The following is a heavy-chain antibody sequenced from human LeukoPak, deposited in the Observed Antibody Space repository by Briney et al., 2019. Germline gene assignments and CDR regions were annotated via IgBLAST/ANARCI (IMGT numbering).Heavy chain of an antibody. CDR2: INQDGRER. CDR1: GFTFSSYW. Sequence: GRSLRLSCAASGFTFSSYWMSWVRQAPGKGREWVTNINQDGRERYYVDSVKGRFTISSDNTKNSLYWQMNSLRAEDCAAYYCARDSQSVPCSTSCSFFDGWGQGTLVTVSS. CDR3: ARDSQSVPCSTSCSFFDG. J-gene: IGHJ4*02. V-gene: IGHV3-7*01. D-gene: IGHD2-2*01.